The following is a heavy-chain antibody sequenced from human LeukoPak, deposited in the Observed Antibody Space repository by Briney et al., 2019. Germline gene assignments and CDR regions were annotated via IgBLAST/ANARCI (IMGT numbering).Heavy chain of an antibody. CDR1: AFTVSSNY. J-gene: IGHJ4*02. V-gene: IGHV3-53*01. CDR2: IYSGGST. Sequence: GGSLRLSCAASAFTVSSNYMSWVRQAPGKGLEWVSVIYSGGSTYYADSVKGRFTISRDNSKNTLYLQMNSLRAEDTAVYYCARETRYYDSSGYHAAFDYWGQGTLVTVSS. CDR3: ARETRYYDSSGYHAAFDY. D-gene: IGHD3-22*01.